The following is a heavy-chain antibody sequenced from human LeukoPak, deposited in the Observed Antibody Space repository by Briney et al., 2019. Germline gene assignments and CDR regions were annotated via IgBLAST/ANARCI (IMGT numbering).Heavy chain of an antibody. CDR2: ISGSGEST. CDR3: AKLSTDIMNYYYYYGMDV. Sequence: GGSLRLSCAASGFTFSSYAMTWVRQAPGKGLEWVSDISGSGESTNYAESVKGRFTISRDNLEDTLDLQMDSLRAEDTAVYYCAKLSTDIMNYYYYYGMDVWGQGTTVTVSS. V-gene: IGHV3-23*01. J-gene: IGHJ6*02. D-gene: IGHD3-9*01. CDR1: GFTFSSYA.